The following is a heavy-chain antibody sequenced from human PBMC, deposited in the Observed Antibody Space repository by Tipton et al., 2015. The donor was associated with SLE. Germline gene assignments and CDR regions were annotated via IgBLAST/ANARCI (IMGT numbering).Heavy chain of an antibody. Sequence: TLSLTCAVSGYSISSSSYWGWIRQPPGKGLEWIGTIYQNRNTYYNPSLKSRVTISVDRSENQFSLKLSSVTAADTAVYYCARTAVLAAIMMDVWGQGTTVTVSS. D-gene: IGHD3-3*02. CDR2: IYQNRNT. V-gene: IGHV4-38-2*01. CDR3: ARTAVLAAIMMDV. J-gene: IGHJ6*02. CDR1: GYSISSSSY.